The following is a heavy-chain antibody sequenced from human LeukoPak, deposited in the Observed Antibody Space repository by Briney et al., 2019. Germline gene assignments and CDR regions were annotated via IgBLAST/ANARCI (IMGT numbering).Heavy chain of an antibody. CDR3: ARHAGTTGYYFYYMDV. CDR2: IYTSGST. V-gene: IGHV4-4*09. J-gene: IGHJ6*03. CDR1: GASISSYY. D-gene: IGHD1-7*01. Sequence: SETLSLTCTVSGASISSYYWSWIRQPPGEGLEWIGYIYTSGSTNYNPSLKSRVTISVDTSKNQFSLNLTSVTAADTAVYYCARHAGTTGYYFYYMDVWGKGTTVTVSS.